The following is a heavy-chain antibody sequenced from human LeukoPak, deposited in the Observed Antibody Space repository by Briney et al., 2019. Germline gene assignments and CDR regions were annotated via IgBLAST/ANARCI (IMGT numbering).Heavy chain of an antibody. V-gene: IGHV3-30*04. Sequence: GGSLRLSCAASGFTFSSYAMHWVRQAPGKGLEWVAGISNDGSNKYYADSVKGRFTISRDNSKNTLYLQMNSLRAEDTAVYYCARGHARGYDFPIDYWGQGTLVTVSS. D-gene: IGHD5-12*01. CDR2: ISNDGSNK. CDR1: GFTFSSYA. CDR3: ARGHARGYDFPIDY. J-gene: IGHJ4*02.